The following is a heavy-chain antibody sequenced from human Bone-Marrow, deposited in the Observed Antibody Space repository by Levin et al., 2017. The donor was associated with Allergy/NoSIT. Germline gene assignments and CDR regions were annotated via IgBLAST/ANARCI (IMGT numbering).Heavy chain of an antibody. J-gene: IGHJ4*01. CDR3: ARLPSSTSRFDL. Sequence: SQTLSLTCSVSGGSISSNTHNWGWIRQPPGKGLEWIGSISYSGDLYYNPSLKSRLTISADSSENHFSLELRSVTAADTAVYYCARLPSSTSRFDLWGQGFLVTVSS. D-gene: IGHD2-2*01. V-gene: IGHV4-39*02. CDR2: ISYSGDL. CDR1: GGSISSNTHN.